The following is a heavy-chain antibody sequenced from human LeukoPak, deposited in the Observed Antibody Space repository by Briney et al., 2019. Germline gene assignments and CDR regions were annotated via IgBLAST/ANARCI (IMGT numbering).Heavy chain of an antibody. CDR1: RFSFSNHS. D-gene: IGHD4-17*01. Sequence: PGGSLRLSCAASRFSFSNHSMNWVRQAPGKGLEWVSYISSTGITTYYVDSVKGRFTISRDNAKNSLYLEMSSLRAEDTAVYYCARATSVTAASYWGQGTLVTVSS. CDR3: ARATSVTAASY. J-gene: IGHJ4*02. V-gene: IGHV3-48*01. CDR2: ISSTGITT.